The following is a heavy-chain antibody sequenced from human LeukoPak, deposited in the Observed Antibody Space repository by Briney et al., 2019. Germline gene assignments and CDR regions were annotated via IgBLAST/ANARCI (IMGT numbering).Heavy chain of an antibody. V-gene: IGHV4-34*01. CDR3: ARGGLGATGEFDY. CDR2: INHSGST. Sequence: SETLSLTCAVYGGSLSGYYWSWIRQPPGKGLEWIGEINHSGSTNYNPSLKGRVTISVDTSKNQFSLKLSSVTAADTAVYYCARGGLGATGEFDYWGQGTLVTVSS. CDR1: GGSLSGYY. J-gene: IGHJ4*02. D-gene: IGHD3-16*01.